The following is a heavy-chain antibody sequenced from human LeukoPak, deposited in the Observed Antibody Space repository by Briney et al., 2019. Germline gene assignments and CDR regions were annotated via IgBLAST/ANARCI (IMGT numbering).Heavy chain of an antibody. CDR2: MYHSGSS. V-gene: IGHV4-38-2*02. J-gene: IGHJ5*02. Sequence: SETLSLTCAVSGYSISSGYYWGWIRQSPGKGLEWIGSMYHSGSSYYNPSLKSRITISLDTSKNQFSLELSSVTAADTAVYYCARDLYGDYLNWFDPWGQGTLVTVSS. D-gene: IGHD4-17*01. CDR1: GYSISSGYY. CDR3: ARDLYGDYLNWFDP.